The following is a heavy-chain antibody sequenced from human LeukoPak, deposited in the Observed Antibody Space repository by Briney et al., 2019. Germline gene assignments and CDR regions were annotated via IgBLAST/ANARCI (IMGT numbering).Heavy chain of an antibody. D-gene: IGHD3-22*01. V-gene: IGHV4-31*03. CDR2: IYFSGST. CDR3: ARGVVNYYYAMDV. CDR1: GVSISTGAYY. Sequence: PSQTLSLTCTVSGVSISTGAYYWTWIRQHPGKGLEWLGYIYFSGSTYYNPSLKSRLTISVDTSENQFSLTLSSVTAADTAVYYCARGVVNYYYAMDVWGQGTTVTVSS. J-gene: IGHJ6*02.